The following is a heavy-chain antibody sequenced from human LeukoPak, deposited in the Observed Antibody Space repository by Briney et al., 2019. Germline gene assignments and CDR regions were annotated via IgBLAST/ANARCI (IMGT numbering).Heavy chain of an antibody. CDR1: GFTFSTYW. CDR2: IKEDGSGT. J-gene: IGHJ4*02. V-gene: IGHV3-7*04. Sequence: GGSLRLSCAASGFTFSTYWMSWVRQAPGKGPEWVANIKEDGSGTYYVDSVKGRFTTSRDNGKKSQNLQMNSLRAEDTAVYYCARDSPGYLAYDSWGQGTLVTVSS. CDR3: ARDSPGYLAYDS. D-gene: IGHD1-1*01.